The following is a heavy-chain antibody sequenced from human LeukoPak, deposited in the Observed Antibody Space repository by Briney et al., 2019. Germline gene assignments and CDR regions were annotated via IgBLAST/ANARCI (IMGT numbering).Heavy chain of an antibody. CDR2: ISGSGGST. D-gene: IGHD3-10*01. CDR3: ARESSRFGELKDY. Sequence: PGGSLRLSCAASGFTFSSYAMSWVRQAPGKGLEWVSAISGSGGSTYYADSVKGRFTISRDNSKSTLYLQMNSLRAEDTTVYYCARESSRFGELKDYWGQGTLVTVSS. V-gene: IGHV3-23*01. CDR1: GFTFSSYA. J-gene: IGHJ4*02.